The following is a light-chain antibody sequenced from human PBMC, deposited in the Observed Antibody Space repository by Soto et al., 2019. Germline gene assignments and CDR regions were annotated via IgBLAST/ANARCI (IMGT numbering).Light chain of an antibody. J-gene: IGKJ4*01. Sequence: EIVLTQSRGTLSLSPGEGATLSCRASQSVPKNYLGWYKQKTGQAPRLLIYDVSNRATDVPDMFSGSGSETDFSVTISELEPEDFAVYYCQQYATAPLSFGGGTKLEIK. CDR3: QQYATAPLS. CDR2: DVS. V-gene: IGKV3-20*01. CDR1: QSVPKNY.